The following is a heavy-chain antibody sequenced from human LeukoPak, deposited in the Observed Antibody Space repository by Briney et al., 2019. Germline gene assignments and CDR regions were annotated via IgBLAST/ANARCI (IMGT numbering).Heavy chain of an antibody. CDR2: INARGDN. CDR3: ARGQVPAARGYNWFDP. Sequence: PSETLSLTCAVYGWSFNDYYWNWIRQPPGKGLEVVGEINARGDNNFNPSLKSRVTISVDTSKSQFSLTLTSMIAADTAVYYCARGQVPAARGYNWFDPWGQGTLVTVSS. V-gene: IGHV4-34*01. J-gene: IGHJ5*02. CDR1: GWSFNDYY. D-gene: IGHD2-2*01.